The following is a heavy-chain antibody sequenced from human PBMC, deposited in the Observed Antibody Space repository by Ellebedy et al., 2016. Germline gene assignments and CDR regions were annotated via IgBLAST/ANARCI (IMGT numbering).Heavy chain of an antibody. Sequence: SETLSLTCAVSGGSIRNYWWSWIRQPPGKGLEWIGFIYYSGSTDYNPSLRSRVTMSADTSKNQVSLKLTSVTAADTAVYYCARHLNAPHYGEFDLWGQGTLVTVSS. CDR1: GGSIRNYW. V-gene: IGHV4-59*08. J-gene: IGHJ5*02. D-gene: IGHD4-17*01. CDR3: ARHLNAPHYGEFDL. CDR2: IYYSGST.